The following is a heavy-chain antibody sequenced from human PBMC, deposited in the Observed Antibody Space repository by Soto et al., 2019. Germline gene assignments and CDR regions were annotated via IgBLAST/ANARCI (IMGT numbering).Heavy chain of an antibody. J-gene: IGHJ5*01. CDR2: MNLNSGDT. CDR3: ARDLGGYDLYGPDS. V-gene: IGHV1-2*02. Sequence: ASVKVSCKTSGDTFADSSMHWVRQAPGQGLEWMGWMNLNSGDTNYAEKFRGRVTMTRDTSIITAYMELTRLKSDDTAVDYCARDLGGYDLYGPDSWGQGTLVTVSS. D-gene: IGHD5-12*01. CDR1: GDTFADSS.